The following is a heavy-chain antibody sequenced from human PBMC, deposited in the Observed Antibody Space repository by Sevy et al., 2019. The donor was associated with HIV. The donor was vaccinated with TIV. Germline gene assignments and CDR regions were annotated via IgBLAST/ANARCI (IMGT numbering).Heavy chain of an antibody. CDR3: ARGGFVYDYYLDS. CDR2: INPNTGGT. CDR1: GYTFIGQY. J-gene: IGHJ4*02. Sequence: ASVKVSCKASGYTFIGQYVHWVRQAPGQGLEWMGWINPNTGGTRYGKKFQGRVTLARDRSISTAYMDLTRLTSDDTGVYYCARGGFVYDYYLDSWGQGTLVTVSS. D-gene: IGHD5-12*01. V-gene: IGHV1-2*02.